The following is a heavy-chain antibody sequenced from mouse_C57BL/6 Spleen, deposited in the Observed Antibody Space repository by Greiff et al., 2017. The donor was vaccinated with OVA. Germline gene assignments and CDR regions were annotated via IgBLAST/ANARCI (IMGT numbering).Heavy chain of an antibody. D-gene: IGHD1-1*01. V-gene: IGHV5-17*01. CDR3: ARPARGVATWYFDV. J-gene: IGHJ1*03. CDR1: GFTFSDYG. CDR2: ISSGSSTT. Sequence: EVKLVESGGGLVKPGGSLKLSCAASGFTFSDYGMHWVRQAPEKGLEWVAYISSGSSTTYYADTVKGRFTISRDNAKNTLFLQMTSLRSEDTALYDCARPARGVATWYFDVWGKGTTVTVSS.